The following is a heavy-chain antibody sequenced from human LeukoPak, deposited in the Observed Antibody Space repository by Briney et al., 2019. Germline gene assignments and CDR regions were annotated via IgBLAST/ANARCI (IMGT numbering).Heavy chain of an antibody. Sequence: SEALSLTRTVSGGSISSYYWSWIRQPAGKGLEWIGRIYTSGSTNYNPSLKSRVTMSVDTSKNQFSLKLSSVTAADTAVYYCARGPPILNYYYYGIDVWGQGTTVTVSS. D-gene: IGHD2-21*01. CDR3: ARGPPILNYYYYGIDV. CDR2: IYTSGST. J-gene: IGHJ6*02. V-gene: IGHV4-4*07. CDR1: GGSISSYY.